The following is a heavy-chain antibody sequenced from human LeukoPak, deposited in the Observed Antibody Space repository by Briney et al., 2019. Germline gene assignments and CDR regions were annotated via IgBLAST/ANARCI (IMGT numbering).Heavy chain of an antibody. CDR2: IQYSGST. D-gene: IGHD4-17*01. CDR1: GASINSYY. V-gene: IGHV4-59*01. Sequence: SETLSLTCSVSGASINSYYWSWIRQPPGKGLEWIGNIQYSGSTNCNPSLKSRVTISLDTSKNQFSLKLNSVTAADTAVYYCASGDNVFDYWGQGTLVTVSS. J-gene: IGHJ4*02. CDR3: ASGDNVFDY.